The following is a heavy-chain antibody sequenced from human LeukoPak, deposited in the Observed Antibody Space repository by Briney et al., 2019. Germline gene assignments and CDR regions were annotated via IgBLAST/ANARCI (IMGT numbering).Heavy chain of an antibody. Sequence: GGFLRLSCAASGFTFSSHWMHWVRQAPGKGLVWVSRISSVGTGTPYADSVKGRFTISRDNARNSLYLQMNSLRAEDTAVYYCAKDSGPGFGDLLITHFDYWGQGTLVTVSS. CDR1: GFTFSSHW. CDR2: ISSVGTGT. V-gene: IGHV3-74*03. D-gene: IGHD3-10*01. J-gene: IGHJ4*02. CDR3: AKDSGPGFGDLLITHFDY.